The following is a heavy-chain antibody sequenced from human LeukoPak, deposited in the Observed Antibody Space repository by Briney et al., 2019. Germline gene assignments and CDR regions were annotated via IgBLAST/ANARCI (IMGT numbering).Heavy chain of an antibody. CDR1: GFTFSSYS. J-gene: IGHJ5*02. CDR3: AKVYDNQLLFNWFDP. Sequence: PGGSLRLSCVVSGFTFSSYSVNWVRQSPGKGLEWVSYISSSSSYIHYADSVKGRFTISRDNAKKSLYLQMNSLRAEDTAVYYCAKVYDNQLLFNWFDPWGQGTLVTVSS. CDR2: ISSSSSYI. V-gene: IGHV3-21*04. D-gene: IGHD2-2*01.